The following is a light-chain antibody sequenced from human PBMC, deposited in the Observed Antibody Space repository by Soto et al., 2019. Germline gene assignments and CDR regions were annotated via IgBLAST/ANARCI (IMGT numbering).Light chain of an antibody. Sequence: DIQMTQSPSTLSASVGGRVTITCRASQSISSWLAWYQQKPGKAPKLLIQKASSLESGVPSRFSGSGSGTEFTLTIRSLQPDDFATYYCQQYNTYPLIFGGGTKVEIK. CDR3: QQYNTYPLI. J-gene: IGKJ4*01. CDR2: KAS. V-gene: IGKV1-5*03. CDR1: QSISSW.